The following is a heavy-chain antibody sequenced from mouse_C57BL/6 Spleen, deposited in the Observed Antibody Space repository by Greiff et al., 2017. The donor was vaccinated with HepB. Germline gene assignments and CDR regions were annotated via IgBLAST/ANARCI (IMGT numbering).Heavy chain of an antibody. V-gene: IGHV5-16*01. D-gene: IGHD1-1*01. CDR1: GFTFSDYY. J-gene: IGHJ2*01. CDR3: ARVNYGSSYYVDY. CDR2: INYDGSST. Sequence: EVKLVESEGGLVQPGSSMKLSCTASGFTFSDYYMAWVRQVPEKGLEWVANINYDGSSTYYLDSLKSRFIISRDNAQNSLYMQMSSLKSEDTATYDGARVNYGSSYYVDYWGQGTTLTVAS.